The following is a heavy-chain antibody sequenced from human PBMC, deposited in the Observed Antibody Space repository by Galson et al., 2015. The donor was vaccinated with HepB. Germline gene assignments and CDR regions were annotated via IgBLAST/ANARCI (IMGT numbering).Heavy chain of an antibody. J-gene: IGHJ4*02. CDR1: GFTFDDYA. CDR3: AKGQDFWSGYYDY. Sequence: SLRLSXXXSGFTFDDYAMHWVRQAPGKGLEWVSGISWNSGSIGYADSVKGRFTISRDNAKNSLYLQMNSLRAEDTALYYCAKGQDFWSGYYDYWGQGTLVXVSS. CDR2: ISWNSGSI. V-gene: IGHV3-9*01. D-gene: IGHD3-3*01.